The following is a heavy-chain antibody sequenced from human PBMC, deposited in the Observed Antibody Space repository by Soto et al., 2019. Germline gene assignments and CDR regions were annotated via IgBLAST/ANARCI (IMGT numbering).Heavy chain of an antibody. CDR2: ISYDGSNK. CDR3: ARDHDQQQLVLLSNYYYYGMDV. D-gene: IGHD6-13*01. V-gene: IGHV3-30-3*01. CDR1: GFTCSSYA. Sequence: QVQLVESGGGVVQPGRSLRLSCAASGFTCSSYAMHWVRQAPGKGLEWVAVISYDGSNKYYADSVKGRFTISRDNSKNTLYLQMNSLRAEDTAVYYCARDHDQQQLVLLSNYYYYGMDVCGQGTTVTVSS. J-gene: IGHJ6*02.